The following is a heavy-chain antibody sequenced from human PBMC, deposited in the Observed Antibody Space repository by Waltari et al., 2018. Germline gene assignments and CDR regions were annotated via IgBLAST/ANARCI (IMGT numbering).Heavy chain of an antibody. V-gene: IGHV3-74*01. Sequence: EVQLVESGGGLVQPGGSLRLSCAASGFTLSSYWMHWARQAPGKGLVWVSRIMGTGSNTNYAGSVRGRFTISRDNAKNTLYLQMNSLTAEDTAVYYCAKYSSSSGGANWYFDLWGRGTLVTVSS. CDR2: IMGTGSNT. J-gene: IGHJ2*01. CDR3: AKYSSSSGGANWYFDL. CDR1: GFTLSSYW. D-gene: IGHD6-13*01.